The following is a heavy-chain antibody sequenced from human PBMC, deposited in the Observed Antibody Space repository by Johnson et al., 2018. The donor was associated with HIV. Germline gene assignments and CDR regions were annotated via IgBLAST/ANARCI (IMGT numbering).Heavy chain of an antibody. V-gene: IGHV3-23*04. CDR1: GFTFITYA. D-gene: IGHD6-13*01. CDR2: INNSGDYT. Sequence: EVQLVESGGGLVQPGGSLRLSCAASGFTFITYAMSWVRQAPGKGLAWVSIINNSGDYTYYADSVKGRFTISRDNPKNTLYLQMNSLRAEDTAVYYCAKDYQNSTSRWYNDAFDIWGQGTMVTVSS. CDR3: AKDYQNSTSRWYNDAFDI. J-gene: IGHJ3*02.